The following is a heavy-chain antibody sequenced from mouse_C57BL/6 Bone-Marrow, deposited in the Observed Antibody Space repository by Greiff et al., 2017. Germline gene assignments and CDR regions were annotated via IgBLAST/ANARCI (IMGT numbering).Heavy chain of an antibody. Sequence: QVQLQQPGAELVKPGASVKMSCKASGYTFTSYWITWVKQRPGQGLEWIGDIYPGSGSTTYNEKFKSKATLTVATSSSTAYMELSSMTSEDSAVYSCASASDGYYHAMDYWGQGTSVTVSS. J-gene: IGHJ4*01. D-gene: IGHD2-3*01. CDR3: ASASDGYYHAMDY. CDR1: GYTFTSYW. V-gene: IGHV1-55*01. CDR2: IYPGSGST.